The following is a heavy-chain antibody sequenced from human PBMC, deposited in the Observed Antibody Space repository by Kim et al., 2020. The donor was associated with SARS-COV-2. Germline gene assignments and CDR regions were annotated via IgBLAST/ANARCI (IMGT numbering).Heavy chain of an antibody. D-gene: IGHD5-18*01. CDR1: GFLFSRTG. J-gene: IGHJ2*01. Sequence: GGSLRVSCETSGFLFSRTGMHWVRQAPGKGLEWMAVISKDGDDKYYGDSVKGRFTISRDNSKSTLFLQMSSLRPEDTAVYFCVKDRGIGYSYGYCYCDLWGSDPRVSVSS. CDR2: ISKDGDDK. CDR3: VKDRGIGYSYGYCYCDL. V-gene: IGHV3-30*04.